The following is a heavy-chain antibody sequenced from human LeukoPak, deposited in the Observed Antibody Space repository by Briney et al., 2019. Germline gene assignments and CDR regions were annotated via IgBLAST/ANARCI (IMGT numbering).Heavy chain of an antibody. CDR3: AREIAATGVFDY. CDR2: ISSGGST. V-gene: IGHV3-23*01. J-gene: IGHJ4*02. CDR1: GFTFSSYS. D-gene: IGHD6-13*01. Sequence: GGSLRLSCAASGFTFSSYSMNWVRQAPGKGLEWVSSISSGGSTYYADSVKGRFTISRDNSKNTLYLQMNSLRAEDTAVYYCAREIAATGVFDYWCQGTLVTVSS.